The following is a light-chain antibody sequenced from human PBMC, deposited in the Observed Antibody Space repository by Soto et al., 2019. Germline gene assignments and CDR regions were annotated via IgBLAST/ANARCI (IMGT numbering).Light chain of an antibody. CDR1: QSISSN. CDR3: QQYNNWPPYT. J-gene: IGKJ2*01. CDR2: GAS. Sequence: EIVMTQSPATLSVFPGERATLSCRASQSISSNLAWYQQKPGQAPRLLIYGASARATGIPARFIGSGSGTDFTLTISSLQSEDFAIYYCQQYNNWPPYTFGQGTKLEIK. V-gene: IGKV3-15*01.